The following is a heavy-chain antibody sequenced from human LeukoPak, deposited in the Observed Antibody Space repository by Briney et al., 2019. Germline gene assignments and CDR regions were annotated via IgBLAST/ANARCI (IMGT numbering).Heavy chain of an antibody. V-gene: IGHV3-30*02. CDR1: RFTFSSYG. Sequence: GGSLRLSCAASRFTFSSYGMHWVRQAPGKGLEWVAFIRYDGSNKYYADSVKGRFTISRDNSKNTLYLQMNSLRAEDTAVYYCAKDLGHYYGSGGFDYWGQGTLVTVSS. CDR3: AKDLGHYYGSGGFDY. D-gene: IGHD3-10*01. J-gene: IGHJ4*02. CDR2: IRYDGSNK.